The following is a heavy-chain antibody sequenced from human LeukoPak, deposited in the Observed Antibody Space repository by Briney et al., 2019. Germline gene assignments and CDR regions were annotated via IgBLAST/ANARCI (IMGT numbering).Heavy chain of an antibody. CDR3: ARXYEPSSLNYYYYGMDV. J-gene: IGHJ6*02. V-gene: IGHV3-7*01. Sequence: GGSLRLSCAASGFTFSSYWMSWVRQAPGKGLEWVANIKQDGSEKYYVDSVKGRFTISRDNAKNSLYLQMNSLRAEDTAVYYCARXYEPSSLNYYYYGMDVWGQGTTVTVSS. D-gene: IGHD3-3*01. CDR2: IKQDGSEK. CDR1: GFTFSSYW.